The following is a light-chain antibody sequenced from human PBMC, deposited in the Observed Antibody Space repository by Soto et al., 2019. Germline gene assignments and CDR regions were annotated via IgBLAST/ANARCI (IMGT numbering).Light chain of an antibody. CDR1: QSVGNNY. CDR3: QQYGSTPLT. Sequence: EIVLTQSPGTLSLSPGERATLSCRASQSVGNNYLAWYQQKPGQAPRFLIYDASSRATGIPDRFSGSGSGTDFTLTISRLEPEEFAVYYCQQYGSTPLTFGGGTKVVIK. CDR2: DAS. V-gene: IGKV3-20*01. J-gene: IGKJ4*01.